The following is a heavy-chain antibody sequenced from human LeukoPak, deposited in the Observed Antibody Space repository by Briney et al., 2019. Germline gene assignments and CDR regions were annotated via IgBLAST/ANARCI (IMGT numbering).Heavy chain of an antibody. J-gene: IGHJ4*02. CDR1: GFTFSYYS. Sequence: PGGSLRLSCAASGFTFSYYSMNWVRQAPGKGLEWVSYISSSSKTIYYADSVKGRFTISRDNAKKSLDLQMNSLRDEDTAVYYCAREEASYYFDYWGQGTLVTVSS. V-gene: IGHV3-48*02. CDR3: AREEASYYFDY. CDR2: ISSSSKTI.